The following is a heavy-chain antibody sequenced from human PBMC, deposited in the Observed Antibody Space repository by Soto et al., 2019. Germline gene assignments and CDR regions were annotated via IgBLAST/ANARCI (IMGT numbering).Heavy chain of an antibody. CDR2: ISGSGGST. Sequence: GGSLRLSCAASVFTFSSDAMSWVRQAPGKGLEWVSAISGSGGSTYYADSVKGRFTISRDNSKNTLYLQMNSLRAEDTAVYYCAASPPTYGSGPLLDYWGQGTLVTVSS. D-gene: IGHD3-10*01. CDR3: AASPPTYGSGPLLDY. V-gene: IGHV3-23*01. CDR1: VFTFSSDA. J-gene: IGHJ4*02.